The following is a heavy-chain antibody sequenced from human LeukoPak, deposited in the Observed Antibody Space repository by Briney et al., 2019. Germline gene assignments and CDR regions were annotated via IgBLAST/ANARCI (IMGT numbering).Heavy chain of an antibody. V-gene: IGHV3-48*01. CDR2: ISSSSSTI. Sequence: GGSLRLSCAASGFTFSSYSMNWVRQAPGKGLEWVSYISSSSSTIYYADSVKRRFTISRDNAKNSLYLQMNSLRAEDTAVYYCARDRPTIVVVPAAIIVPDAFDIWGQGTMVTVSS. J-gene: IGHJ3*02. CDR3: ARDRPTIVVVPAAIIVPDAFDI. CDR1: GFTFSSYS. D-gene: IGHD2-2*01.